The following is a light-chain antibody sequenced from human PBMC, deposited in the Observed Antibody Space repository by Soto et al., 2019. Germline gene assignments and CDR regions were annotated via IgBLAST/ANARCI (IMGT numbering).Light chain of an antibody. CDR2: DAS. Sequence: DIVLTQSPATLSLSPGERAALSCRASQSVSSYLAWYQQKPGQAPRLLIYDASSRATGIPARFSGSGSGTDFTLTISSLEPEDFAVYYCQQRSNWPRTFGQGTKVEIK. CDR1: QSVSSY. V-gene: IGKV3-11*01. CDR3: QQRSNWPRT. J-gene: IGKJ1*01.